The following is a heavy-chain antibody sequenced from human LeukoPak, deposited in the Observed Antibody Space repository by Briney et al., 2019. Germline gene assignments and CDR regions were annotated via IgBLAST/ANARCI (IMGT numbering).Heavy chain of an antibody. CDR2: ISDSAAST. Sequence: PGGSLRLSCAASGFTFNNYAMSWVRQTPGKGLEWVSGISDSAASTYYTDSVKGRFTISRDNSKDTVYLQMNNLRVADTALYFCVRHDSYIPFWGQGSLVTASS. J-gene: IGHJ1*01. CDR1: GFTFNNYA. V-gene: IGHV3-23*01. D-gene: IGHD5-18*01. CDR3: VRHDSYIPF.